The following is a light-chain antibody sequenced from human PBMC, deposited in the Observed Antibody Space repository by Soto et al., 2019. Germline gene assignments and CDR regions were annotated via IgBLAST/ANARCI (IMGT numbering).Light chain of an antibody. V-gene: IGKV3-11*01. CDR3: QQRGDWPPT. Sequence: EIVWTQSPATLSLSPGERATLSCRASQSVSSNLAWYPQKPGQAPRLLMYDTSNRATGIPARFSGRGSGTDFNLTISSLETEDFAVYYCQQRGDWPPTFGQGTKVDIK. J-gene: IGKJ1*01. CDR1: QSVSSN. CDR2: DTS.